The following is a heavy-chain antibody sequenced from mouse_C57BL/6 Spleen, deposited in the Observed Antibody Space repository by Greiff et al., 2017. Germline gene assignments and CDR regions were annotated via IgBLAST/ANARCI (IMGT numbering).Heavy chain of an antibody. D-gene: IGHD2-3*01. V-gene: IGHV1-55*01. J-gene: IGHJ3*01. Sequence: VQLQQPGAELVKPGASVKMSCKASGYTFTSYWITWVKQRPGQGLEWIGDIYPGSGSTNYNEKFKSRATLTVDTSSSTAYMQLSSLTSEDSVVYYCARDGYYSFAYWGQGTLVTVSA. CDR1: GYTFTSYW. CDR2: IYPGSGST. CDR3: ARDGYYSFAY.